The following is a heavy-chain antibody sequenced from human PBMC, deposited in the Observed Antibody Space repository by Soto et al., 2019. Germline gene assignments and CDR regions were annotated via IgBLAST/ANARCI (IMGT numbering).Heavy chain of an antibody. J-gene: IGHJ5*02. CDR1: GFTFSSYD. Sequence: GGSLRLSCAASGFTFSSYDMHWVLQATGKGLEWVSAIGTAGDTYYPGSVKGRFTISRENAKNSLYLQMNSLRAGDTAVYYCARGGYSYNWFDPWGQGTLVTVSS. V-gene: IGHV3-13*01. D-gene: IGHD3-22*01. CDR3: ARGGYSYNWFDP. CDR2: IGTAGDT.